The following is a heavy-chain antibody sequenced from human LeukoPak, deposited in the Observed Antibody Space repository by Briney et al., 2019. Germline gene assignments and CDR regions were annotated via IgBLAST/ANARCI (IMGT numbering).Heavy chain of an antibody. J-gene: IGHJ4*02. V-gene: IGHV1-2*06. CDR2: INPNSGGT. Sequence: ASVKVSCKASGYTFTGYYMHWARQAPGQGLEWMGRINPNSGGTNYAQKFQGRVTMTRDTSISTAYMELSRLRSDDTAVYYCARDLSSGSYYGNWGQGTLVTVSS. D-gene: IGHD1-26*01. CDR3: ARDLSSGSYYGN. CDR1: GYTFTGYY.